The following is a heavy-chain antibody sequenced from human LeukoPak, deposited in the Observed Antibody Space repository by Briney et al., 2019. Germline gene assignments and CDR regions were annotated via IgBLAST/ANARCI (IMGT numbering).Heavy chain of an antibody. CDR3: ARETRGGLEF. D-gene: IGHD2-15*01. CDR2: INCNSGAT. V-gene: IGHV1-2*06. CDR1: GYTFTGYY. J-gene: IGHJ4*02. Sequence: ASVKVSCKASGYTFTGYYMHWVRQAPGQGLEWMGRINCNSGATTYTQEFQDRVTMTRDTSISTAYMEMSGLRSDDTAVYYCARETRGGLEFWGQGTLVTVSS.